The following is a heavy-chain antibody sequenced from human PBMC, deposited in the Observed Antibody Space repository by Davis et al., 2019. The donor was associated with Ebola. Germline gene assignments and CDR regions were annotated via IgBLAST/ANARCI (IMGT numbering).Heavy chain of an antibody. CDR2: ITSSGGST. CDR3: AKGGETVLSPFDY. CDR1: GFTFNTYA. V-gene: IGHV3-23*01. J-gene: IGHJ4*02. D-gene: IGHD4-23*01. Sequence: PGGSLRLSCAASGFTFNTYAMSWVRQAPGKGLEWVSTITSSGGSTDYADSVKGRFTISRDNSKNTLYLQMNSLRAEDTAVYFCAKGGETVLSPFDYWGQGTLVTVSS.